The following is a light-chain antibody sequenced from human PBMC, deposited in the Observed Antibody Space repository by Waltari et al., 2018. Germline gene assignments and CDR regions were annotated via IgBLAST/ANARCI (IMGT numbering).Light chain of an antibody. CDR1: TPNIGNNP. CDR3: ASWDDTLGGIL. CDR2: SND. J-gene: IGLJ3*02. V-gene: IGLV1-44*01. Sequence: QSVLSQSPSASATPGQRVALSCSGGTPNIGNNPVNWYSHLPGTAPKLLIYSNDQRPSGVPDRFSGSKSGTSASLAISGLQSGDEGDYYCASWDDTLGGILFGGGTRLTVL.